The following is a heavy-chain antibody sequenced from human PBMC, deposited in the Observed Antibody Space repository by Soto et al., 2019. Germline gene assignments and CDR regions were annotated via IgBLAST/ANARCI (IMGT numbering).Heavy chain of an antibody. J-gene: IGHJ4*02. CDR3: ASWDYDVLTGYSYDD. Sequence: QVQLVQSGAEVKKPGSSVKVSCKASGGTFNNYGMGWVRQAPGQGLEWMGGIIPMIGRTNYAEKLQGRVTLSADASRSTAHMELRSLRSEDTAVYYCASWDYDVLTGYSYDDWGQGTLVTVSS. CDR2: IIPMIGRT. D-gene: IGHD3-9*01. V-gene: IGHV1-69*01. CDR1: GGTFNNYG.